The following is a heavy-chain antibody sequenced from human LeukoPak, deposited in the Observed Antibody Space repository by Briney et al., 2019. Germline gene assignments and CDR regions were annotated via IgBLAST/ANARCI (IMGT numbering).Heavy chain of an antibody. V-gene: IGHV4-59*01. CDR2: IYYSGST. CDR3: ARGSSWELLAFNFDC. D-gene: IGHD1-26*01. J-gene: IGHJ4*02. CDR1: GGSISSYY. Sequence: PSETLSLTCTVSGGSISSYYWSWIRQPPGKGLEWIGYIYYSGSTNYNPSLKSRVTISVDTSKNRFSLKLSSVTAADTAVYYCARGSSWELLAFNFDCWGQGTLVTVSS.